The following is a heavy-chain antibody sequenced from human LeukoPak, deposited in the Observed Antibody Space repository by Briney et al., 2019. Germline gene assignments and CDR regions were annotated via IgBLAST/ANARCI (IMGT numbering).Heavy chain of an antibody. CDR2: INPKSGGT. Sequence: ASVKVSCKASGYTFTGYYMHWVRQAPGQGLEWMGRINPKSGGTNYAQRVQGRVTMTRDRSITTVYMELSRLRSDDTVVYYCARDAELYYDSSGYFDYWGQGTLVTVSS. D-gene: IGHD3-22*01. CDR1: GYTFTGYY. V-gene: IGHV1-2*05. CDR3: ARDAELYYDSSGYFDY. J-gene: IGHJ4*02.